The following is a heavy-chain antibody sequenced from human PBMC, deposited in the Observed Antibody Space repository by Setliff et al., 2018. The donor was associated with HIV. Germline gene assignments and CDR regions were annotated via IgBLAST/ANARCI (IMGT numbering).Heavy chain of an antibody. CDR2: TSYDGRNK. CDR3: TPLHY. V-gene: IGHV3-30*01. D-gene: IGHD2-15*01. Sequence: GGSLRLSCAASGFIFSRSAMHWVRQAPGKGLEWVAVTSYDGRNKYYADSVKGRFTISRDNSKSTLYLQMTSLRPEDTAVYYCTPLHYWGQGTLVTVS. J-gene: IGHJ4*02. CDR1: GFIFSRSA.